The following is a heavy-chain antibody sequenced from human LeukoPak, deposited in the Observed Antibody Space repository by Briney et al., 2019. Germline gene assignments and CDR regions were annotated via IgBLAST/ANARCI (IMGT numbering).Heavy chain of an antibody. D-gene: IGHD6-19*01. CDR3: TGIAVGR. J-gene: IGHJ4*02. CDR2: IKSKTSNYAT. V-gene: IGHV3-73*01. CDR1: GFTFSGST. Sequence: GGSLRLSCAASGFTFSGSTIHWVRQASGKGLEWVGRIKSKTSNYATTYGASVKGRFTISRDDSKNTAYLQMSSLKSDDTAVYYCTGIAVGRWGQGTLVTVSS.